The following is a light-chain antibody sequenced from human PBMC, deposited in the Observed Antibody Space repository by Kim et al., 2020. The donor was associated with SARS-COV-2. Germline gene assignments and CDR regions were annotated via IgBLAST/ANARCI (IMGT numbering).Light chain of an antibody. V-gene: IGLV3-1*01. CDR3: QAWDSSTHNYV. Sequence: PGQTASITCSGYQLGDKYVSWYQQKPGQSPVVVIYQDNRQPSGIPERFSGSTSGNTATLTISGTQAMDEADYYCQAWDSSTHNYVFGAGTKVTVL. CDR1: QLGDKY. CDR2: QDN. J-gene: IGLJ1*01.